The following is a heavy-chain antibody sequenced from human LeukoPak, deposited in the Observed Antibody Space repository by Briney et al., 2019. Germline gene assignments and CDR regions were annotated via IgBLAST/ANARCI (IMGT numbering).Heavy chain of an antibody. CDR2: IWYDGSNK. CDR1: GFTFSSYG. CDR3: ARTIVVVPAAKSEHGQRFDY. V-gene: IGHV3-33*01. D-gene: IGHD2-2*01. Sequence: GGSLRLSCAASGFTFSSYGMHWVRQAPGKGLEWVAGIWYDGSNKYYADSVKGRFTISRDNSKNTLYLQMNSLRAEDTAVYYCARTIVVVPAAKSEHGQRFDYWGRGTLVTVSS. J-gene: IGHJ4*02.